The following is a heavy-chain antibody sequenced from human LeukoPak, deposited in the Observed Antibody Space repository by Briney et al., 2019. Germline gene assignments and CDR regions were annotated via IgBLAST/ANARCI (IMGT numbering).Heavy chain of an antibody. V-gene: IGHV3-48*03. CDR2: ISSSGSTI. J-gene: IGHJ4*02. Sequence: GGSLRLSCAASGFTFSSYETNWVRQAPGKGLEWVSYISSSGSTIYYADSVKGRFTISRDNAKNSLYLQVNSLRDEDTAVYYCARNPSRVGIDYWGQGTLVTVSS. CDR1: GFTFSSYE. D-gene: IGHD1-26*01. CDR3: ARNPSRVGIDY.